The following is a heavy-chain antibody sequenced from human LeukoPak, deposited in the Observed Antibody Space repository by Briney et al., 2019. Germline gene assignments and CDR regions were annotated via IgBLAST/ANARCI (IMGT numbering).Heavy chain of an antibody. V-gene: IGHV3-23*01. CDR1: GFTFTSHV. D-gene: IGHD5-24*01. Sequence: PGGSLRLSCAASGFTFTSHVMSWVRQAPGKGLEWVSVVSGSGDVAFYADSVKGRFTLSRDNSKNTLSLQMNSLRTEDTAIYHCARDLQFMDVWGKGTTVTVSS. CDR3: ARDLQFMDV. CDR2: VSGSGDVA. J-gene: IGHJ6*03.